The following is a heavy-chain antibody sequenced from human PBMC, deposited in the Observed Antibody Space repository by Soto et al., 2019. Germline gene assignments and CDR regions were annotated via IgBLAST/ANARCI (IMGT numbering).Heavy chain of an antibody. J-gene: IGHJ4*02. D-gene: IGHD6-19*01. CDR2: ISGSGGST. CDR3: AKTIAVAGIVPFDY. Sequence: GGSLRLSCAASGFTFSSYAMSWVRQAPGKGLEWVSAISGSGGSTYYADSVKGRFTISRDNSKNTLYLQMNSLRAEDTAVYYCAKTIAVAGIVPFDYWGQGTLVTAPQ. CDR1: GFTFSSYA. V-gene: IGHV3-23*01.